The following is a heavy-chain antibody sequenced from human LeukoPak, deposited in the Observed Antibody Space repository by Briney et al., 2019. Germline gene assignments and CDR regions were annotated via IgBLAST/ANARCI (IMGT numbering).Heavy chain of an antibody. D-gene: IGHD3-3*01. CDR2: INPNSGGT. CDR1: GYTFTGYY. Sequence: ASVRVSCKASGYTFTGYYMHWVRQAPGQGLEWMGWINPNSGGTNYAQKFQGRVTMTRDTSMSTAYMELSRLRSDDTAVYYCARSARKYYDFWSGYYGSVFDYWGQGTLVTVSS. J-gene: IGHJ4*02. CDR3: ARSARKYYDFWSGYYGSVFDY. V-gene: IGHV1-2*02.